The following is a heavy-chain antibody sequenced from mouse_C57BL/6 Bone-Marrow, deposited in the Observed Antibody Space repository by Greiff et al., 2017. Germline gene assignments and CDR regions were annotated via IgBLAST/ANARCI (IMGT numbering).Heavy chain of an antibody. J-gene: IGHJ2*01. CDR1: GYAFTNYL. D-gene: IGHD2-3*01. Sequence: QVQLQQSGAELVRPGTSVKVSCKASGYAFTNYLIEWVKQRPGQGLEWIGVLNPGSGGTNYNEKVKGKATLTADKSSSSAYMQHSSLTSEDSAVYFCARRGDGYLKNFFDYWGQGTTLTVSS. CDR2: LNPGSGGT. CDR3: ARRGDGYLKNFFDY. V-gene: IGHV1-54*01.